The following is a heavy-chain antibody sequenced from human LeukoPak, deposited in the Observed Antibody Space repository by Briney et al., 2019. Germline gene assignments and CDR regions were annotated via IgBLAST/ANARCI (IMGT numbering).Heavy chain of an antibody. CDR3: ALNRGSGWYFHY. J-gene: IGHJ4*02. D-gene: IGHD6-19*01. V-gene: IGHV3-23*01. CDR2: IAGSGGST. Sequence: GGSLRLSCAASGFIFGSYGMSWVRQAPGKGLEWVAVIAGSGGSTYYADSVKGRFTISRDNSKNTLYLQMNSLRAEDTAVYYCALNRGSGWYFHYWGQGTLVTVSS. CDR1: GFIFGSYG.